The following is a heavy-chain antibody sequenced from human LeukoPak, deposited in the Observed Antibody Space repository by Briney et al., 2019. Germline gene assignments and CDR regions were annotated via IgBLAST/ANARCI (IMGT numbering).Heavy chain of an antibody. V-gene: IGHV3-7*03. CDR1: GFTFSIYW. J-gene: IGHJ4*02. D-gene: IGHD3-10*01. Sequence: GGSLRLSCTASGFTFSIYWMSWVRQAPGKGPEWVANIKYDGNEMYYVDSVKGRFSISRDNAKNSLHLQMNSLRVEDTAVYYCANDPYYGSGKSLVDYWGQGTLVTVSS. CDR3: ANDPYYGSGKSLVDY. CDR2: IKYDGNEM.